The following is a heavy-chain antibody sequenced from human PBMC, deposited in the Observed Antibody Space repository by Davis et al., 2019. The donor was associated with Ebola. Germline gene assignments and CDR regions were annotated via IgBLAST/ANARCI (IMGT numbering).Heavy chain of an antibody. J-gene: IGHJ4*02. CDR2: VYYDGST. Sequence: MPSETLSLTCTVSGGSISSYYWSWIRQPPGQGLEWIGDVYYDGSTNYNASLKSRVTMSIDPSKNQYSLRLESVTAADTAVYYCARHEYQLPLDYWGQGTLVTVSS. CDR1: GGSISSYY. D-gene: IGHD2-2*01. V-gene: IGHV4-59*08. CDR3: ARHEYQLPLDY.